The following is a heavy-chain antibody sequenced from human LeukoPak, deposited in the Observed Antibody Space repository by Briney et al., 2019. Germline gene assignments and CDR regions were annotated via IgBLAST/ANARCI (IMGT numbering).Heavy chain of an antibody. V-gene: IGHV3-53*01. CDR2: IYSGGST. J-gene: IGHJ4*02. CDR3: ARADWFDYYASSGYYFDH. D-gene: IGHD3-22*01. CDR1: GFTVSSSY. Sequence: GGSLRLSCAASGFTVSSSYMNWVRQAPGKGLEWVSVIYSGGSTYYADSVKGRFTISRDNSKNTLHLQMHSLRVQDPAVYYCARADWFDYYASSGYYFDHWAQGTLVPVSS.